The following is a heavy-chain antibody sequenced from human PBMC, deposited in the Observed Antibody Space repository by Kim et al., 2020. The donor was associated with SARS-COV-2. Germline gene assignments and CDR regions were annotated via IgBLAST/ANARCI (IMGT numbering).Heavy chain of an antibody. CDR3: SRSYKALAGF. J-gene: IGHJ4*02. Sequence: ISSSSDFIYYADSVKGRFTISRDNAKNSVYLQMNSLRAEDTAVYYCSRSYKALAGFWGQGNLVT. V-gene: IGHV3-21*01. D-gene: IGHD1-1*01. CDR2: ISSSSDFI.